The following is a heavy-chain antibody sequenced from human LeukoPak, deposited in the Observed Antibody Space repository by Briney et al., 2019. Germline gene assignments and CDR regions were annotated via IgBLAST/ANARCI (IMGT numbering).Heavy chain of an antibody. J-gene: IGHJ4*02. CDR3: ARDRRIQLWPLGFDY. CDR2: ISAYNGNT. Sequence: ASVKVSCKASGYTFTSYGISWVRQAPGQGLEWMGWISAYNGNTNYAQKLQGRVTMTTDTSTSTAYMGLRSLRSDDTAVYYCARDRRIQLWPLGFDYSGQGTLVTVSS. CDR1: GYTFTSYG. V-gene: IGHV1-18*01. D-gene: IGHD5-18*01.